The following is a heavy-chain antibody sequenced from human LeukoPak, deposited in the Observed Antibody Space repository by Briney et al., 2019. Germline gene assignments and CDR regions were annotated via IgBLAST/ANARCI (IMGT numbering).Heavy chain of an antibody. CDR3: AKGAYYDSSGAEY. D-gene: IGHD3-22*01. J-gene: IGHJ4*02. V-gene: IGHV3-30-3*01. CDR2: ISYEGTNK. CDR1: GFMFGNYN. Sequence: GGSLRLSCTASGFMFGNYNMNWVRQAPGKGLEWVAVISYEGTNKHYADSVKGRFTISRDNSKNTLYLQMNSLRAEDTAVYYCAKGAYYDSSGAEYWGQGTLVTVSS.